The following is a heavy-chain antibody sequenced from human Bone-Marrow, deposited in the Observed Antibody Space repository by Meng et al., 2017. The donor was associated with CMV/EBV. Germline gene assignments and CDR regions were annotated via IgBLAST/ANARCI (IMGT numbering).Heavy chain of an antibody. Sequence: KVSCKGSGYSFTSYWIGWVRQIPGKGLEWMGIIYPGDSDTRYSPSFQGQVTISADKSISTAYLQWSSLKASDTAMYYCARRLGGSYYDILTGYHNAHAFDIWGQGTMVTVSS. J-gene: IGHJ3*02. CDR3: ARRLGGSYYDILTGYHNAHAFDI. V-gene: IGHV5-51*01. CDR2: IYPGDSDT. D-gene: IGHD3-9*01. CDR1: GYSFTSYW.